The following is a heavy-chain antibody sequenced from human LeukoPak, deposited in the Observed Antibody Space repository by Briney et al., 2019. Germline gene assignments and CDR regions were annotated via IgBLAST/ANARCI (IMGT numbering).Heavy chain of an antibody. CDR3: ARSWGLVSFDS. CDR1: GFNFSDYD. V-gene: IGHV3-11*04. J-gene: IGHJ4*02. D-gene: IGHD2-21*01. Sequence: GGSLRLSCAASGFNFSDYDMSWIRQAPGKGLEWLSNISGSGSTIYYADAVKGRFTISRDNAENSVSLQMNSLRGEDTAVYYCARSWGLVSFDSWGQGTVLPVST. CDR2: ISGSGSTI.